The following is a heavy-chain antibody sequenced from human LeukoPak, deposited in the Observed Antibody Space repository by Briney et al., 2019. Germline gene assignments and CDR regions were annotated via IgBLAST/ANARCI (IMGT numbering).Heavy chain of an antibody. CDR2: ISYDGSNK. D-gene: IGHD3-22*01. CDR1: GFTFSSYG. J-gene: IGHJ4*02. CDR3: AKDQGSSGPYLDY. Sequence: PGGSLRLSCAASGFTFSSYGMHWVRQAPGKGLEWVAVISYDGSNKYYADSVKGRFTISRDNSKNTLYLQMNSLRAEDTAAYYCAKDQGSSGPYLDYWGQGTLVIVSS. V-gene: IGHV3-30*18.